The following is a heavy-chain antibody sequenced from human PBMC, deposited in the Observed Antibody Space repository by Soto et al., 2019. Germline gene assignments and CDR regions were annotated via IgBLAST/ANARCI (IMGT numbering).Heavy chain of an antibody. CDR1: GFTVSSNY. Sequence: GGSLRLSCAASGFTVSSNYMSWVRQAPGKGLEWVSVIYSGGSTYYADSVKGRFTISRHNSKNTLYLKMNSLSAEDTAFYYCARLCGGGAAPDDAFDIWGQGTMVTVSS. CDR2: IYSGGST. D-gene: IGHD2-21*01. CDR3: ARLCGGGAAPDDAFDI. V-gene: IGHV3-53*04. J-gene: IGHJ3*02.